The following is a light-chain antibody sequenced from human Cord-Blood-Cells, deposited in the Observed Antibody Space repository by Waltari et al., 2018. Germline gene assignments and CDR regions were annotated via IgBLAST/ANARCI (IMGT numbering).Light chain of an antibody. J-gene: IGLJ3*02. CDR2: EGS. Sequence: QSALTQPASVSRSPGQSITISCTGTRSDVGSYNLASWYQQHPGKAPKLMIYEGSKRPSGVSNRFSGSKSGNTASLTISGLQAEDEADYYCCSYAGSSTWVFGGGTKLTVL. V-gene: IGLV2-23*01. CDR1: RSDVGSYNL. CDR3: CSYAGSSTWV.